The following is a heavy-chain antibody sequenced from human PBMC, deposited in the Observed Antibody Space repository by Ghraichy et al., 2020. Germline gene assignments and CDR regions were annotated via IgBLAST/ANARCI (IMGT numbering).Heavy chain of an antibody. J-gene: IGHJ6*03. CDR3: ARGLRFPYYCMDG. CDR2: INPNNDDT. V-gene: IGHV1-8*01. CDR1: GYTFTRYH. Sequence: ASVKVSCKASGYTFTRYHINWVRQAPGQGLEWMGLINPNNDDTVYAQKFQGRITMTRDTSIGTAYMELTSLRSEDTAVYFCARGLRFPYYCMDGWGKGTTVTVS. D-gene: IGHD3-3*01.